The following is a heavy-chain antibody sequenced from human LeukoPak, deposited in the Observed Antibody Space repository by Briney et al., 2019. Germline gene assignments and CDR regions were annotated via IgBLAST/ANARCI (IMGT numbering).Heavy chain of an antibody. CDR3: ARDPLYGSGSQPPFDP. D-gene: IGHD3-10*01. J-gene: IGHJ5*02. Sequence: ASVKVSCKASGYTFTGYYMHWVRQAPGQGLEWMGWINPNSGGTNYAQKFQGRVTMTRGTSISTAYMELSRLRSDDTAVYYCARDPLYGSGSQPPFDPWGQGTLVTVSS. CDR2: INPNSGGT. V-gene: IGHV1-2*02. CDR1: GYTFTGYY.